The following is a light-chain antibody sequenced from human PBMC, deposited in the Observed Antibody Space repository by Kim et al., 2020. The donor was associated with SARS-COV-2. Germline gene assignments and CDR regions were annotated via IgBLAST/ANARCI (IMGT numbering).Light chain of an antibody. CDR3: QQSYSTPYS. CDR1: QSISSY. V-gene: IGKV1-39*01. J-gene: IGKJ2*03. CDR2: AAS. Sequence: SASVGDRVTITCRASQSISSYLNWYQQKPGKAPKLLIYAASSLQSGVPSRFSGSGSGTDFTLTISSLQPEDFATYYYQQSYSTPYSFGQGTKLEI.